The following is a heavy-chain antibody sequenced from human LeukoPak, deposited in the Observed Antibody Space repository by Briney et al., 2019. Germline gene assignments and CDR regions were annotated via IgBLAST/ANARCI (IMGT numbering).Heavy chain of an antibody. Sequence: GGALRLSCAASGFTFDDFAMHWVRQAPGKGLEWVSGLSWNSGSIVYADSVKGRFTISRDNAKNSLYLQMNSLRAEDTALYYCAKSQYYYEISGSPFDYWGQGTLVTVSS. CDR2: LSWNSGSI. J-gene: IGHJ4*02. D-gene: IGHD3-22*01. CDR1: GFTFDDFA. V-gene: IGHV3-9*01. CDR3: AKSQYYYEISGSPFDY.